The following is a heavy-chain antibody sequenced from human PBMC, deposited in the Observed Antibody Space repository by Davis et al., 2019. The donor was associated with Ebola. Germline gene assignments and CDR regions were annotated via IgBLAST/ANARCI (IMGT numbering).Heavy chain of an antibody. V-gene: IGHV4-61*05. J-gene: IGHJ4*02. D-gene: IGHD3-22*01. Sequence: MPSETLSLTCTVSGGSISSSSYYWGWIRQPPGKGLEWIGYIYYSGSTNYNPSLKSRVTISVDTSKNQFSLKLSSVTAADTAVYYCARLAYYYDSSGFDYWGQGTLVTVSS. CDR3: ARLAYYYDSSGFDY. CDR2: IYYSGST. CDR1: GGSISSSSYY.